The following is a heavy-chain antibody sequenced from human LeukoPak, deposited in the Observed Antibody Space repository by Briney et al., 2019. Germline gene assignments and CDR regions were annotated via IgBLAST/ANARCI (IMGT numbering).Heavy chain of an antibody. Sequence: SETLSLTCTVSGGSISSYYWSWIRQPPGKGLEWIGNIYHSGSTYYNPSLKSRVTISVDTSKNQFSLQLTSVTAADTAVYYCARAYSSSWYFNWFDPWGQGTLVTVSS. CDR2: IYHSGST. J-gene: IGHJ5*02. D-gene: IGHD6-13*01. CDR1: GGSISSYY. V-gene: IGHV4-59*08. CDR3: ARAYSSSWYFNWFDP.